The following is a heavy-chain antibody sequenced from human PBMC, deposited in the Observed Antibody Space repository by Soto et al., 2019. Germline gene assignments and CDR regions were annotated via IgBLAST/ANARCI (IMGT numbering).Heavy chain of an antibody. CDR1: GGSIGSGGYS. CDR2: IYHSGST. J-gene: IGHJ6*02. Sequence: PSETLSLTCAVSGGSIGSGGYSWSWIRQPPGKGLEWIGYIYHSGSTYYNPSLKSRVTISVDRSKNQFSLKLSSVTAADTAVYYCAKARGRLYGMDVWGQGTTVTASS. V-gene: IGHV4-30-2*01. D-gene: IGHD6-25*01. CDR3: AKARGRLYGMDV.